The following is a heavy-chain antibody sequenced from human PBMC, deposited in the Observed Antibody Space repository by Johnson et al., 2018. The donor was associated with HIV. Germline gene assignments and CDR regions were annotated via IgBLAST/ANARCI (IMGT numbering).Heavy chain of an antibody. J-gene: IGHJ3*02. D-gene: IGHD3-22*01. V-gene: IGHV3-30*19. CDR3: ARDVDYDDSSEEGAFDI. CDR1: GFTFSSYG. CDR2: ISYDGSNK. Sequence: QEQLEESGGGVVQPGGSLRLSCAASGFTFSSYGMHWVRQAPGKGLEWVAFISYDGSNKYYADSVKGRFTISRDNSKNTLYLQMNSLRAEDTAVYYCARDVDYDDSSEEGAFDIWGQGTMVTVSS.